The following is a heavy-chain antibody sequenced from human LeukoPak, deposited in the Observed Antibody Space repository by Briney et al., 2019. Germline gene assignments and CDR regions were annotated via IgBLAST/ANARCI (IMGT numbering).Heavy chain of an antibody. Sequence: PGGSLRLSCAASGFTFSSYWMHWVRQAPGKGLVRVSRINSDGSSTSYADSVKGRFTISRDNAKNTLYLQMNSLRAEDTAVYYCARSQGYGYYYYYYYYMDVWGKGTTVTVSS. CDR3: ARSQGYGYYYYYYYYMDV. V-gene: IGHV3-74*01. CDR1: GFTFSSYW. J-gene: IGHJ6*03. D-gene: IGHD5-18*01. CDR2: INSDGSST.